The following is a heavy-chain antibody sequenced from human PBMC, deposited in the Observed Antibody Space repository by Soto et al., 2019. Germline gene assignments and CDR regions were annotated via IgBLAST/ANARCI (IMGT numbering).Heavy chain of an antibody. Sequence: ASVKVSCKASGYTFTSYGISWVRQAPGQGLEWMGWISAYNGNTNYAQKLQGRVTMTTDTSTSTAYMELRSLRSDDTAVYYCATEGITIFGVVMQYYFDYWGQATLVTVSS. CDR1: GYTFTSYG. CDR2: ISAYNGNT. V-gene: IGHV1-18*01. D-gene: IGHD3-3*01. J-gene: IGHJ4*02. CDR3: ATEGITIFGVVMQYYFDY.